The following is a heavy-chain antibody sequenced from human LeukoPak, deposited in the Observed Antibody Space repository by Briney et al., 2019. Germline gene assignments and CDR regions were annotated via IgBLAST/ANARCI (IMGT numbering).Heavy chain of an antibody. Sequence: PGGSLRLSCAASGFTVSSNYMSWVRQAPGKGLEWVSVIYSGGSTYYADSVKGRFTISRDNSKNTLYLQMNSLRAEDTAVYYCAKGTVEVPTASDAFDIWGQGTMVTVSS. CDR1: GFTVSSNY. D-gene: IGHD2-2*01. CDR2: IYSGGST. V-gene: IGHV3-53*01. J-gene: IGHJ3*02. CDR3: AKGTVEVPTASDAFDI.